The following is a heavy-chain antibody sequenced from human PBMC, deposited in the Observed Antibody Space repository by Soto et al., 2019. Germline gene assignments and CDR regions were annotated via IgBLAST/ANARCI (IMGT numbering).Heavy chain of an antibody. CDR1: GYTFSSFG. V-gene: IGHV3-30*18. J-gene: IGHJ6*02. CDR2: MAYDGSNE. CDR3: AKNTVGLSRYYYYGMDV. Sequence: LRLSSAASGYTFSSFGIHWVRQAPGKGLEWVAVMAYDGSNEYYADSVRGRFTISRDNSKSTVYLQMNSLRPEDTAVYYCAKNTVGLSRYYYYGMDVWGQGTTVTVSS. D-gene: IGHD5-12*01.